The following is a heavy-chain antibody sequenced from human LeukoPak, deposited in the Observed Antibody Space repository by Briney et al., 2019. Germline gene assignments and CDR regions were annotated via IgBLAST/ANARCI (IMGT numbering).Heavy chain of an antibody. V-gene: IGHV3-7*01. J-gene: IGHJ4*02. CDR1: GIPLRNLW. D-gene: IGHD2-15*01. Sequence: PGGVLRPFCAAFGIPLRNLWKKWVRQAPGEGVGVGANIKQDGSEKYYVDSVKGRFTVSRDNAKNSLFLQMNSLRAEDTAVYYCARDFSGTILWDYWGQGTLVTVSS. CDR2: IKQDGSEK. CDR3: ARDFSGTILWDY.